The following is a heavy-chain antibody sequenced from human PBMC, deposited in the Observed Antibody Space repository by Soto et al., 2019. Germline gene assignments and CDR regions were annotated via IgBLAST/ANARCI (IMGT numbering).Heavy chain of an antibody. CDR1: GFTFSSYA. D-gene: IGHD3-22*01. Sequence: EVQLLESGGGLVQPGGSLRLSCAASGFTFSSYAMSWVRQAPGKGLEWVSAISGSGGSTYYADSVKGRFTISRDNSKNTLYLQMNSLRAEDTAVYYCARDQKNYYDSSGIRGAFDIWGQGTMVTVSS. J-gene: IGHJ3*02. CDR3: ARDQKNYYDSSGIRGAFDI. V-gene: IGHV3-23*01. CDR2: ISGSGGST.